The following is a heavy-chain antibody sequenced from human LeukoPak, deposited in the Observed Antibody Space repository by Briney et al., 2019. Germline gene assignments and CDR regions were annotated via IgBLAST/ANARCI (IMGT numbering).Heavy chain of an antibody. Sequence: SETLSLTCAVYGGSFSGYYWSWIRQPPGKGLEWIGEINHSGSTNYNPSLKSRVTISVDTSKNQFSLKLSSVTAADTAVYYCARGRGYCSSTSCLPYYFDYWGQGTLVTVSS. D-gene: IGHD2-2*01. CDR3: ARGRGYCSSTSCLPYYFDY. V-gene: IGHV4-34*01. CDR2: INHSGST. CDR1: GGSFSGYY. J-gene: IGHJ4*02.